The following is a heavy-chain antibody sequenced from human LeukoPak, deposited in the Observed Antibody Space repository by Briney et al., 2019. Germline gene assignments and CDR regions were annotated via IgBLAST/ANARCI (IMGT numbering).Heavy chain of an antibody. CDR1: GFTFSSYA. V-gene: IGHV3-23*01. D-gene: IGHD2-15*01. J-gene: IGHJ4*02. CDR3: ATRPQPGYCSGGSCDY. CDR2: ISGSGGST. Sequence: PGGSLRLSCAASGFTFSSYAMSWVRQAPGKGLEWVSAISGSGGSTYYADSVKGRFTISRDNSKSTLYLQMNSLRAEDTAVYYCATRPQPGYCSGGSCDYWGQGTLVTVSS.